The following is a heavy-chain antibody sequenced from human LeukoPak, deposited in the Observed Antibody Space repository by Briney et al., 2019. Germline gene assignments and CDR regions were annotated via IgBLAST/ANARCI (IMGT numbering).Heavy chain of an antibody. J-gene: IGHJ4*02. D-gene: IGHD5-18*01. Sequence: SETLSLTCTVSGGSISSYYWSWIRQPPGKGLEWIGYIYYSGSTNYNPSLKSRVTISVDTSKNQFPLKLSSVTAADTAVYYCARGGYSYGLKAFDYWGQGTLVTVSS. CDR1: GGSISSYY. CDR3: ARGGYSYGLKAFDY. V-gene: IGHV4-59*01. CDR2: IYYSGST.